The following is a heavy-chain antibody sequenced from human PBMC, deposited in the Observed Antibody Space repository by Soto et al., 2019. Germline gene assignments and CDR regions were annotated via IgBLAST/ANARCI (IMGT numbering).Heavy chain of an antibody. CDR1: GFTFSDFA. CDR3: AKGRPGVAAAPDY. V-gene: IGHV3-23*01. Sequence: HPGGSLRLSCAASGFTFSDFAMAWVRQAPGKGLEWVSSASASGSGTYYADSVKGRFTISRDNSKNTLFLHMTNLRAGDTALYFCAKGRPGVAAAPDYWGQGTLVTVSS. D-gene: IGHD2-21*01. CDR2: ASASGSGT. J-gene: IGHJ4*02.